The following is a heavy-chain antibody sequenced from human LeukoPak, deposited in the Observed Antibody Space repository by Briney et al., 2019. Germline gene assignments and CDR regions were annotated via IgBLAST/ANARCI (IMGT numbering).Heavy chain of an antibody. Sequence: SETLSLTCTVSGASISSYYWSWIRQPPGKGLEWIGYIYYNGCPNYNPSLKSRVTMSLVTSENQFSLKLTSVTAADTAVYYCARCRGYSSSWARTFDIWGQGTMVTVSS. J-gene: IGHJ3*02. D-gene: IGHD6-13*01. CDR1: GASISSYY. CDR3: ARCRGYSSSWARTFDI. CDR2: IYYNGCP. V-gene: IGHV4-59*01.